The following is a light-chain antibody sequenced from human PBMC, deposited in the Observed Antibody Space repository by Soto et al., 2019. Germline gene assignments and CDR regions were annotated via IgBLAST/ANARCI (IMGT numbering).Light chain of an antibody. CDR2: GNT. CDR1: SSNIGAGYD. CDR3: QSYDSRLSGSGV. Sequence: QSVLTQPPSVSGAPGQRVTISCTGSSSNIGAGYDVHWYQQLPGTAPKLLIYGNTNRPSGVPDRFSGSKSGTSASLAITGVQAEDDADYYCQSYDSRLSGSGVFGTGTKLTVL. J-gene: IGLJ1*01. V-gene: IGLV1-40*01.